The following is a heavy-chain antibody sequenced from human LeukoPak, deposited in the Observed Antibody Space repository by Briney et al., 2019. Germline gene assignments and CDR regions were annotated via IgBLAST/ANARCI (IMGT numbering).Heavy chain of an antibody. V-gene: IGHV1-2*02. Sequence: ASVKVSFKASGYTFTGYYMHWVRQAPGQGLEWMGWINPNSGGTNYAQKFQGRVTMTRDTSISTAYMELSRLRSDDSAVYYCASPGSGSYEGLFDYWGQGTLVTVSS. J-gene: IGHJ4*02. CDR2: INPNSGGT. CDR1: GYTFTGYY. D-gene: IGHD1-26*01. CDR3: ASPGSGSYEGLFDY.